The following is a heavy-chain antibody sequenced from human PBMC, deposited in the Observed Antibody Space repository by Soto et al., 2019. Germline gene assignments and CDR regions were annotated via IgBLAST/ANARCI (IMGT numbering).Heavy chain of an antibody. CDR1: GGSISSYY. J-gene: IGHJ6*03. CDR2: IYYSGST. CDR3: ARTVSSGTHYYYYYYMDV. V-gene: IGHV4-59*08. D-gene: IGHD3-10*01. Sequence: SETLSLTCTVSGGSISSYYWSWIRQPPGKGLEWIGYIYYSGSTNYNPSLKSRVTISVDTSKNQFSLKLSSVTAADTAVYYCARTVSSGTHYYYYYYMDVWGKGTTVTVSS.